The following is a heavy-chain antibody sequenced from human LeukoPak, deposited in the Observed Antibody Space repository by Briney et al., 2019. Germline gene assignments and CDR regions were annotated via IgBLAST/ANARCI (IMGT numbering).Heavy chain of an antibody. J-gene: IGHJ4*02. V-gene: IGHV4-34*01. Sequence: SETLSLTCAVYGGSFSGYYWSWIRQPPGKGLEWIGEINHSGSTNYNPSLKSRVTISVDTSKNQFSLKLSSVTAADTAVYYCAAYDSSGYAFRYWGQGTLVTVSA. CDR3: AAYDSSGYAFRY. CDR2: INHSGST. D-gene: IGHD3-22*01. CDR1: GGSFSGYY.